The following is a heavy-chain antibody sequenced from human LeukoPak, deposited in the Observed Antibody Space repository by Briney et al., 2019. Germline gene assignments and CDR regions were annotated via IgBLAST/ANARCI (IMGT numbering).Heavy chain of an antibody. CDR2: ISSSSTTI. J-gene: IGHJ4*02. D-gene: IGHD3-22*01. Sequence: PGGSLRLSCAASGFTFSSYSMNWVRQAPGKGLECVSYISSSSTTIYYADSVKGRFTISRDNAKNSLYLRMNSLRAEDTAVYYCARNFHRRLYDSSGYYPYWGQGTLVTVSS. V-gene: IGHV3-48*01. CDR1: GFTFSSYS. CDR3: ARNFHRRLYDSSGYYPY.